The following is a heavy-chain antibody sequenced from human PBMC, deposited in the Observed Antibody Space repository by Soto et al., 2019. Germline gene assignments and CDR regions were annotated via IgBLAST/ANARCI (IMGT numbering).Heavy chain of an antibody. J-gene: IGHJ4*02. V-gene: IGHV3-30*02. Sequence: GGSLRLSCAASGFTFSSFGMHWARQAPGKGLEWVASIGYDGSVIYYADSVRGRLTISRDNSQKTLYLQMKGLRAEDTATYFCAKEVVGNRGSFDFWGQGTLVTVSS. CDR3: AKEVVGNRGSFDF. CDR2: IGYDGSVI. CDR1: GFTFSSFG. D-gene: IGHD1-26*01.